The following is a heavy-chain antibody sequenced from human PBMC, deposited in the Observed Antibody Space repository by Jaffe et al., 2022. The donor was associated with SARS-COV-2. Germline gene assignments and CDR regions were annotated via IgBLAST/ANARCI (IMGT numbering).Heavy chain of an antibody. D-gene: IGHD3-10*01. CDR1: GYSFSTSW. J-gene: IGHJ6*02. V-gene: IGHV5-51*01. CDR3: AKGSDFGMDV. CDR2: IYPGDSTT. Sequence: EVQLVQSGAEVKKPGESLKISCEGSGYSFSTSWIGWARQMPGRGLEWMGIIYPGDSTTRYSPSFQGQVTISVDKSISTAYVQWSSLKASDSAMYYCAKGSDFGMDVWGQGTTVTVSS.